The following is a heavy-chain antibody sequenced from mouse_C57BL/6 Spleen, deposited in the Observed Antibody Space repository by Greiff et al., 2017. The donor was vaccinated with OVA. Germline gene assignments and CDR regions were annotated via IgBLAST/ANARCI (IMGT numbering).Heavy chain of an antibody. V-gene: IGHV1-52*01. CDR3: ARLGTVVLDY. Sequence: QVQLQQPGAELVRPGSSVKLSCKASGYTFTSYWMHWVKQRPIQGLEWIGNIDPSDSETHYNQKFKDKATLTVDKSSSTAYMQLSSLTSEDSAVYYCARLGTVVLDYWGQGTTLTVSS. CDR1: GYTFTSYW. J-gene: IGHJ2*01. CDR2: IDPSDSET. D-gene: IGHD1-1*01.